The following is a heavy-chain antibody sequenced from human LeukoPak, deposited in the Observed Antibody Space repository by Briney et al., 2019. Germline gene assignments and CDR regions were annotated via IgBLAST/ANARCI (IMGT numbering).Heavy chain of an antibody. J-gene: IGHJ4*02. Sequence: PGGSLRLSCAASGFTFSSYAMHWVRQAPGKGLEWVAVISYDGSNKYYADSVKGRFTISRDNAKNSLYLQMNSLRAEDTAVYYCAREGGSSGYWGQGTLVTVSS. CDR3: AREGGSSGY. D-gene: IGHD6-13*01. CDR2: ISYDGSNK. V-gene: IGHV3-30-3*01. CDR1: GFTFSSYA.